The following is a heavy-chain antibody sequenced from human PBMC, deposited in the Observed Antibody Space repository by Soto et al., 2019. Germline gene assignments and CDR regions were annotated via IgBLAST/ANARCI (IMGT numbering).Heavy chain of an antibody. J-gene: IGHJ3*02. CDR3: ARLRGRGAFDI. CDR2: IYPGDSET. V-gene: IGHV5-51*01. D-gene: IGHD3-10*01. CDR1: GNDDFGMYW. Sequence: GESLKISCQASGNDDFGMYWIAWVRQTSGRGLEWIGFIYPGDSETRYSPSFQGQVTISADKSISTAYLQWSSLKASDTAMYYCARLRGRGAFDIWGQGTMVTVSS.